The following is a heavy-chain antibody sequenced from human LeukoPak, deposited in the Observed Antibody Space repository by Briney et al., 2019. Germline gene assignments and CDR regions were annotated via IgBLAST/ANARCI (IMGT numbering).Heavy chain of an antibody. V-gene: IGHV4-34*01. J-gene: IGHJ6*03. CDR3: ARAPTVEWLSTYIDV. CDR1: GGSLSGNY. D-gene: IGHD3-3*01. CDR2: TNHGGIT. Sequence: SETLSLTCGVYGGSLSGNYWSWIRQSPGKGLERIGETNHGGITDYNPSLKSRVIISVDTSKNQVSLTLSSVTAADTAVYYCARAPTVEWLSTYIDVWGKGTTDTVSS.